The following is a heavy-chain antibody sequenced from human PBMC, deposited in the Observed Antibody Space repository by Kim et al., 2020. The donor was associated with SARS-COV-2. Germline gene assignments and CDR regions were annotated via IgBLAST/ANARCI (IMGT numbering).Heavy chain of an antibody. V-gene: IGHV3-23*01. CDR3: AKVGYSSSWYPSEYFQH. CDR1: GFTFSSHA. J-gene: IGHJ1*01. Sequence: GGSLRLSCAASGFTFSSHAMSWVRQAPGKGLEWVSAISGSGGSTYYADSVKGRFTISRDNSKNTLYLQMNSLRAEDTAVYYCAKVGYSSSWYPSEYFQHWGQGTLVTVSS. CDR2: ISGSGGST. D-gene: IGHD6-13*01.